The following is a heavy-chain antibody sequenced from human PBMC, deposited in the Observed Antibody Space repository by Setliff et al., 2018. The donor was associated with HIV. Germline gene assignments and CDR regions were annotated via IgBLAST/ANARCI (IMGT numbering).Heavy chain of an antibody. Sequence: SVQVSCKASRSTFNRHTINWVRQAPGPGLDWMGRIIPILGVANYAQRFQGKVTSTADKSTSTAYMELTSLRFDDTAMYFCVRGVQSPPHYSYYYMDVWGEGTMVTVSS. CDR1: RSTFNRHT. J-gene: IGHJ6*03. CDR2: IIPILGVA. CDR3: VRGVQSPPHYSYYYMDV. V-gene: IGHV1-69*02. D-gene: IGHD3-3*01.